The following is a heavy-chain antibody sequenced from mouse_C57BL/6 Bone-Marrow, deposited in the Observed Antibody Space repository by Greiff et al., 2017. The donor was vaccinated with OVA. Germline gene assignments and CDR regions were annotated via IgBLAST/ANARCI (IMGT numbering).Heavy chain of an antibody. V-gene: IGHV7-3*01. CDR2: IRNKANGYTT. CDR1: GFTFTDYY. D-gene: IGHD4-1*01. J-gene: IGHJ2*01. Sequence: DVHLVESGGGLVQPGGSLSLSCAASGFTFTDYYMSWVRQPPGKALEWLGFIRNKANGYTTEYSASVKGRFTISRDNSQSILYLQMNALRAEDSATYYCARSNWDYFDYWGQGTTLTVSS. CDR3: ARSNWDYFDY.